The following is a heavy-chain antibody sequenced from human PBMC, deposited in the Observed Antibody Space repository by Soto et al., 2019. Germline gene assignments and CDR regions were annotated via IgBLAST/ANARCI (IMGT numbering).Heavy chain of an antibody. CDR1: GGSISSGGYY. J-gene: IGHJ1*01. Sequence: QVQLQESGPGLVKPSQTLSLTCTVSGGSISSGGYYWSWIRQHPGKGLEWIGYIYYSGSTYYNPSXXXRVTISVDTSXXQXSXXLSSVTAADTAVYYCATWYYDFWSGYYSLAEYFQHWGQGTLVTVSS. CDR3: ATWYYDFWSGYYSLAEYFQH. V-gene: IGHV4-31*03. D-gene: IGHD3-3*01. CDR2: IYYSGST.